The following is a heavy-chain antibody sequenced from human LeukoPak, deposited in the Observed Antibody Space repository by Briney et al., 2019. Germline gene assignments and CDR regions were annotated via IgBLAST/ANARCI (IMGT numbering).Heavy chain of an antibody. V-gene: IGHV3-23*01. D-gene: IGHD6-13*01. CDR3: AKGRPGYSSSWYCSY. J-gene: IGHJ4*02. Sequence: PGGSLRLSCAAPGFTFSSYAMSWVRQAPGKGLEWGSAISGSGGSTYYADSVKGRFTISRDNSKNTLYLQMNSLRAEDTAVYYCAKGRPGYSSSWYCSYWGQGTLVTVSS. CDR2: ISGSGGST. CDR1: GFTFSSYA.